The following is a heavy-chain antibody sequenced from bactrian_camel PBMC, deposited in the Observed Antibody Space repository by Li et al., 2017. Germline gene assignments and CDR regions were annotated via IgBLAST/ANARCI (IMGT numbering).Heavy chain of an antibody. D-gene: IGHD2*01. CDR3: AGVRRFGGDCLAYDYNY. Sequence: HVQLVESGGGSVQAGGSLRLSCQASGYMFSVWCMVWFRQAPGKEREGVAGIDWDGSTTYAHSVRGRFVISKDNAKNTMNLQMNNLKPDDTAMYYCAGVRRFGGDCLAYDYNYRGQGTQVTVS. CDR2: IDWDGST. CDR1: GYMFSVWC. V-gene: IGHV3S53*01. J-gene: IGHJ4*01.